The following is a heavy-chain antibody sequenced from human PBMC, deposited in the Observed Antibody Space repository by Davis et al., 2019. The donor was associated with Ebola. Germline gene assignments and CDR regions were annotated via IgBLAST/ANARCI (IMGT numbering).Heavy chain of an antibody. D-gene: IGHD3/OR15-3a*01. Sequence: GHSWTWSRHSPATAPKQIGTVHSPASTESNPALWCRVTTSLDTSKNQWSLCLSSVTSADTAVYYCARTMVFGIVINGVDYWGQGIPVTFSS. CDR1: GHS. V-gene: IGHV4-30-4*01. J-gene: IGHJ4*02. CDR3: ARTMVFGIVINGVDY. CDR2: VHSPAST.